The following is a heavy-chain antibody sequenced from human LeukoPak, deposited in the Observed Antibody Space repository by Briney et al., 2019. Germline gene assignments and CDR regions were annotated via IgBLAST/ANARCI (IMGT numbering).Heavy chain of an antibody. CDR2: INHSGST. J-gene: IGHJ4*02. CDR3: ARGQLRLSN. Sequence: PSETLSLTRAVYGGSFSGYYWTWIRQPPGKGLEWIGEINHSGSTDYNPSLKSRVTISVDTSKNQFSLKLNSVTAADTAVYYCARGQLRLSNWGQGSLVIVSS. D-gene: IGHD6-25*01. CDR1: GGSFSGYY. V-gene: IGHV4-34*01.